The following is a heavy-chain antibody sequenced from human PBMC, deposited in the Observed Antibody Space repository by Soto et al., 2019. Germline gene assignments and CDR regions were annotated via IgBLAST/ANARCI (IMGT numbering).Heavy chain of an antibody. J-gene: IGHJ4*02. V-gene: IGHV3-30-3*01. CDR1: GFTFSSYA. CDR3: ARDPAPYYYDSSGYCYFGY. Sequence: QVQLVESGGGVVQPGRFLRLSCAASGFTFSSYAMHWVRQAPGKGLEWVAVISYDGSNKYYADSVKGRFTISRDNSKNTLYLQMIGLRAEDTAVYYCARDPAPYYYDSSGYCYFGYWGQGTLVTVSS. CDR2: ISYDGSNK. D-gene: IGHD3-22*01.